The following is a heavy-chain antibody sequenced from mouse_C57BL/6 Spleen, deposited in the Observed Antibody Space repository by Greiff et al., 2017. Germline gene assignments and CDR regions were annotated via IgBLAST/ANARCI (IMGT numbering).Heavy chain of an antibody. CDR2: ISYDGSN. J-gene: IGHJ2*01. CDR1: GYSITSGYY. V-gene: IGHV3-6*01. CDR3: ARGTTVDY. D-gene: IGHD1-1*01. Sequence: EVKLMESGPGLVKPSQSLSLTCSVTGYSITSGYYWNWIRQFPGNKLEWMGYISYDGSNNYNPSLKNRISITRDTSKNQFFLKLNSVTTEDTATYYCARGTTVDYWGQGTTLTVSS.